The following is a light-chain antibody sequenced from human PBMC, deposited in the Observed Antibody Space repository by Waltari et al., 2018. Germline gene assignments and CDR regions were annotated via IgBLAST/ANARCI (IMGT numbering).Light chain of an antibody. J-gene: IGKJ2*01. CDR1: QSISSY. CDR3: QQSYSTPVT. Sequence: DIQMTQSPSSLSASVGDRVTITCRASQSISSYLNWYQQKPGKAPKLLIYAASSLQSGVPSRFSGSGSGTYFTLTISILQPEDFATYYCQQSYSTPVTFCQGTKLEIK. V-gene: IGKV1-39*01. CDR2: AAS.